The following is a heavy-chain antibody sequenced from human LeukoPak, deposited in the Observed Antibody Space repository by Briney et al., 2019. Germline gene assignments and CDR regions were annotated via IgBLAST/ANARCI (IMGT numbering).Heavy chain of an antibody. Sequence: GRSLRLSPAPSLFTLSSYTTRAGRPAPGKGLWRGAVISYDGSDKNYADSVQGRFTISRDNSMDTLYLQMNSLRAEDAAVYYCARAVYRSGGYYFDYWGQGILVTVSS. D-gene: IGHD6-19*01. J-gene: IGHJ4*02. V-gene: IGHV3-30*04. CDR1: LFTLSSYT. CDR2: ISYDGSDK. CDR3: ARAVYRSGGYYFDY.